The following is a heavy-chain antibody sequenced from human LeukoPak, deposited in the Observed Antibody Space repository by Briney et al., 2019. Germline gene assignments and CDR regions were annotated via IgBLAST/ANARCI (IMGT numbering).Heavy chain of an antibody. D-gene: IGHD3-10*01. CDR1: GYTFTSYA. CDR2: INAGNGST. J-gene: IGHJ4*02. V-gene: IGHV1-3*01. Sequence: ASVTVSCKASGYTFTSYAMHWVRQAPGQRLEWMGWINAGNGSTKYSQKFQGRVTITRDTSASTAYMELSSLRSEDTAVYYCARYNYGSGSYAYWGQGTLVTVSS. CDR3: ARYNYGSGSYAY.